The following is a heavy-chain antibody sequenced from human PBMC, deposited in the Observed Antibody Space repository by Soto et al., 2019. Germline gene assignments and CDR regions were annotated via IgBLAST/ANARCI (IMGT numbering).Heavy chain of an antibody. CDR1: GFTFSSYS. V-gene: IGHV3-23*01. J-gene: IGHJ3*02. CDR2: ISGSGGST. D-gene: IGHD3-22*01. CDR3: AKDLPTDHITMIVVVIDAFDI. Sequence: GGSLRLSCAASGFTFSSYSMSWVRQAPGKGLEWVSAISGSGGSTYYADSVKGQFTISRDNSKNTLYLQMNSLRAEDTAVYYCAKDLPTDHITMIVVVIDAFDIWGQGTMVTVSS.